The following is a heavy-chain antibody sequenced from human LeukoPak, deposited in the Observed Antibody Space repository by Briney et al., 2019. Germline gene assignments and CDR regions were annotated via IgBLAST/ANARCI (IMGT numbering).Heavy chain of an antibody. CDR3: VSLGEMATKPKPGYYYMDV. CDR1: GYTFTGYY. CDR2: INPNSGGT. D-gene: IGHD5-24*01. Sequence: EASVKVSCKASGYTFTGYYMHWVRQAPGQGLEWMGRINPNSGGTNYAQKFQGRVTMTRDTSISTAYMELSRLRSDDTAVYYCVSLGEMATKPKPGYYYMDVWGKGTTVTVSS. J-gene: IGHJ6*03. V-gene: IGHV1-2*06.